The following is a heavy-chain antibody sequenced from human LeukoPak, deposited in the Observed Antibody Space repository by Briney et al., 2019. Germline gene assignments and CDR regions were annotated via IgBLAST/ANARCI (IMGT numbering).Heavy chain of an antibody. Sequence: GGSLRLSCAASGFTFDDYAMPWVRQAPGKGLEWVSGISWNSGSIGYADPVKGRFTISRDNAKNSLYLQMNSLRAEDTALYYCAKDSSGYYGVFDYWGQGTLVTVSS. D-gene: IGHD3-22*01. CDR3: AKDSSGYYGVFDY. V-gene: IGHV3-9*01. CDR2: ISWNSGSI. J-gene: IGHJ4*02. CDR1: GFTFDDYA.